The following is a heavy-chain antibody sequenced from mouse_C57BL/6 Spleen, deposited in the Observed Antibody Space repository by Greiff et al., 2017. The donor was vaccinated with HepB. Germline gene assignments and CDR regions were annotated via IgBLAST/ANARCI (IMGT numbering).Heavy chain of an antibody. CDR1: GYTFTSYW. Sequence: QVQLQQSGTELVKPGASVKLSCKASGYTFTSYWMHWVKQRPGQGLEWIGNINPSNGGTNYNEKFKSKATLTVDKSSSTAYMQLSSLTSEDSAVYYCAKEDGYYDWFAYWGQGTLVTVSA. D-gene: IGHD2-3*01. CDR3: AKEDGYYDWFAY. CDR2: INPSNGGT. V-gene: IGHV1-53*01. J-gene: IGHJ3*01.